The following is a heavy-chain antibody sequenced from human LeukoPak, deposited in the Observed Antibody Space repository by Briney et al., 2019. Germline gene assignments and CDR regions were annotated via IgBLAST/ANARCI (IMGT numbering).Heavy chain of an antibody. J-gene: IGHJ4*02. CDR2: ITPNSGGT. CDR1: GYIFTGYY. CDR3: AREVFGATMIDY. V-gene: IGHV1-2*02. Sequence: ASVKVSCKASGYIFTGYYMHWVRQAPGQGLEWMGWITPNSGGTNYAQKFQGRVTMTRDTAISTAYMELSRLRSDDTAVYYCAREVFGATMIDYWGQGTLVTVSS. D-gene: IGHD1-26*01.